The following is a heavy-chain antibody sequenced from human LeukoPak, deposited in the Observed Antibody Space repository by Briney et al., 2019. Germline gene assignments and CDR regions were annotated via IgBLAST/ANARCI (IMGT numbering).Heavy chain of an antibody. D-gene: IGHD1-7*01. CDR3: AKDREGTIADYFDY. Sequence: GGSLRLSCAASGFTFSSYAMSWVRQAPGTGLGWVSSFSGSGGSTYYADSVKGRFTISRDNPKNTLYLQMNSLRGEDTAVYYCAKDREGTIADYFDYWGQGTLVTVSS. J-gene: IGHJ4*02. V-gene: IGHV3-23*01. CDR1: GFTFSSYA. CDR2: FSGSGGST.